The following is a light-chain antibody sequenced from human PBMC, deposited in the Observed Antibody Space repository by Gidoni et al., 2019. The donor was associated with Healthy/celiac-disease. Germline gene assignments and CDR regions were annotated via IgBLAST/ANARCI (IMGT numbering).Light chain of an antibody. CDR2: KAS. V-gene: IGKV1-5*03. J-gene: IGKJ3*01. CDR1: QSISSW. CDR3: QQYNSYPFT. Sequence: DILMIQSPSTLSASVGDRVTITCRASQSISSWLAWYQQQPGKAPKLLIYKASSLESGVPSRFSGSGSRTEFTLTISSLQPDDFATYYYQQYNSYPFTFGPGTKVDIK.